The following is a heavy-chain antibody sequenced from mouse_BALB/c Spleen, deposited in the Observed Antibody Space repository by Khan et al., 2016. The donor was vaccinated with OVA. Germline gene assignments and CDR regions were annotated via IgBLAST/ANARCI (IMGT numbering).Heavy chain of an antibody. D-gene: IGHD2-14*01. V-gene: IGHV5-4*02. CDR1: GFTFSDYY. CDR2: IDAGGGYT. CDR3: ERERGLYRYAWFAY. J-gene: IGHJ3*01. Sequence: EVELVQSGGGFVKPGGSLKLSCTASGFTFSDYYMYWVSQTPEKSLEWVATIDAGGGYTYYHDSLKGRVTISTDKSKNNLYLQLSSLKSEDTAMYDCERERGLYRYAWFAYWGQGTMLTVSA.